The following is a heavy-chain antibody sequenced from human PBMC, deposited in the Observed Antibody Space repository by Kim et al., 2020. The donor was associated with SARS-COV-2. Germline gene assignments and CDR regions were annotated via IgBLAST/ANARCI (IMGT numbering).Heavy chain of an antibody. CDR2: IIPILGIA. Sequence: SVKVSCKASGGTFSSYAISWVRQAPGQGLEWMGRIIPILGIANYAQKFQGRVTITADKSTSTAYMELSSLRSEDTAVYYCARDREGHYYDSSGVDWGYWGQGTLVTVSS. D-gene: IGHD3-22*01. J-gene: IGHJ4*02. CDR1: GGTFSSYA. CDR3: ARDREGHYYDSSGVDWGY. V-gene: IGHV1-69*04.